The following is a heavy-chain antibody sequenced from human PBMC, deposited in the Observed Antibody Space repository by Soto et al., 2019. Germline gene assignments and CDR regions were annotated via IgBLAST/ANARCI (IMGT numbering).Heavy chain of an antibody. D-gene: IGHD3-9*01. CDR3: ARHDNYDILTGFSF. Sequence: SDTLSLTCTVSGGSTSSTIYYWGWIRQPPGKGLEWIGSIWYSGYIYYNPSLKSRVTISIDTAKNQFSLKLSSVTAADTAVYYCARHDNYDILTGFSFWGQGTQVTVS. CDR1: GGSTSSTIYY. J-gene: IGHJ4*02. V-gene: IGHV4-39*01. CDR2: IWYSGYI.